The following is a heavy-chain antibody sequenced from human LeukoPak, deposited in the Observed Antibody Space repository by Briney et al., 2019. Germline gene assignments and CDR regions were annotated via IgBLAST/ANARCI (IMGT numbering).Heavy chain of an antibody. V-gene: IGHV3-66*02. CDR2: IYSGGST. J-gene: IGHJ4*02. CDR1: GFTVSSNY. D-gene: IGHD3-22*01. Sequence: GGSLRLSCAASGFTVSSNYMSWVRQAPGKGLEWVSVIYSGGSTYYADSVKGRFTISRDNSKNTLYLQMNSLRAEDTAVYYCARDFSYYDSNVRDYWGQGTPVTVSS. CDR3: ARDFSYYDSNVRDY.